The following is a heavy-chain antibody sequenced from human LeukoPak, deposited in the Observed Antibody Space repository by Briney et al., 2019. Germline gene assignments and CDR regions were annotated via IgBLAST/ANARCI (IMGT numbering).Heavy chain of an antibody. V-gene: IGHV4-39*07. J-gene: IGHJ5*02. Sequence: SETLSLTCTVSGGSISSSSYYWGWIRQPPGKGLEWIGSIYYSGSTYYNPSLKSRVTISVDTSKNQFSLKLSSVTAADTAVYYCARVWYYGDYFWFDPWGQGTLVTVSS. D-gene: IGHD4-17*01. CDR1: GGSISSSSYY. CDR2: IYYSGST. CDR3: ARVWYYGDYFWFDP.